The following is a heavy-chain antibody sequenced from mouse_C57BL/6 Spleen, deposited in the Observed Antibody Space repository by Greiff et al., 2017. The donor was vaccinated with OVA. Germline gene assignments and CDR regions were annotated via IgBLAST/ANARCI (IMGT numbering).Heavy chain of an antibody. J-gene: IGHJ3*01. CDR3: ASDYPAY. Sequence: EVQRVESGGGLVKPGGSLKLSCAASGFTFSDYGMHWVRQAPEKGLEWVATISSGSSNLYYADTVKGRFTISRDNAKNTLFLQMTSLRSKDTAMYFCASDYPAYWGQGTLVTVSA. D-gene: IGHD1-1*02. CDR2: ISSGSSNL. V-gene: IGHV5-17*01. CDR1: GFTFSDYG.